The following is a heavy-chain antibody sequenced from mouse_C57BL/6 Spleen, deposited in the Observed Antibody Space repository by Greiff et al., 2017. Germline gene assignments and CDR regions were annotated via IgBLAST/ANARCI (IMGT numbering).Heavy chain of an antibody. J-gene: IGHJ2*01. D-gene: IGHD1-1*01. CDR3: ARNAYGSTFDY. CDR1: GYSFTSYY. V-gene: IGHV1-66*01. CDR2: IYPGSGNT. Sequence: QVQLQQSGPELVKPGASVKISCKASGYSFTSYYIHWVKQRPGQGLEWIGWIYPGSGNTKYNEKFKGKATLTADTSSSTAYMQLSSLTSEDSAVYYCARNAYGSTFDYWGQGTTLTVSS.